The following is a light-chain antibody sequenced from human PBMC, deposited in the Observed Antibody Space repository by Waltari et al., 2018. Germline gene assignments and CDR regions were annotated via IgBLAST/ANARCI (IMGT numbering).Light chain of an antibody. CDR1: QSVSYY. J-gene: IGKJ4*01. CDR3: QQTYNAPLT. Sequence: DGQMTQSPSSLSASVGDRVTITCRASQSVSYYLNWYQQKAGQAPKLLIYVASSLETGVPSRFSGSGSGTDFTLTISNLQPEDFATYLCQQTYNAPLTFGGGTKVEIK. V-gene: IGKV1-39*01. CDR2: VAS.